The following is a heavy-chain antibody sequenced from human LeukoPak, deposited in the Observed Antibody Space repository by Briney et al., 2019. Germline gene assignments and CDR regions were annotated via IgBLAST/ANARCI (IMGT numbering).Heavy chain of an antibody. J-gene: IGHJ1*01. CDR2: IDPSGGST. CDR1: GYSFTSYY. Sequence: ASVKVSCKASGYSFTSYYMQWLRQAPGQGLEWMGIIDPSGGSTGYAPKFQGRVIMTRDTSTSTVYMDLSSLRSEDTAVYYCARDSSGSYDHWGQGILVTVYS. D-gene: IGHD1-26*01. V-gene: IGHV1-46*01. CDR3: ARDSSGSYDH.